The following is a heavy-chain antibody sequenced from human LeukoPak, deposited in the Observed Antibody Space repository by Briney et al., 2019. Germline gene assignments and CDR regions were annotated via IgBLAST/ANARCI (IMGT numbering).Heavy chain of an antibody. V-gene: IGHV1-69*04. J-gene: IGHJ4*02. CDR1: GGTFSSYA. CDR2: IIPISGIA. D-gene: IGHD5-24*01. Sequence: SVKVSCKASGGTFSSYAISWVRQAPGQGLEWMGRIIPISGIANYAQKFQGRVTITADKSTSTAYMELSSLRSEDTAVYYCARGDGYGYYFDYWGQGTLVTVSS. CDR3: ARGDGYGYYFDY.